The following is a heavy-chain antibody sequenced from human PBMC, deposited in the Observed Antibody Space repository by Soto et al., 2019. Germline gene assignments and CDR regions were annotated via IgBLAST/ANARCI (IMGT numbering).Heavy chain of an antibody. D-gene: IGHD3-10*01. J-gene: IGHJ6*02. Sequence: QVHLVQSGAEVKKPGSSVKVSCKTSGGSFNNYAVSWVRQAPGQGLEWMGGSIPNFDTPNYAQKFQDRVTIIADESTSTVYMELRSIRSNDTAVYYCAVAMVREILIFESSGMHVWGQGTTVIVSS. CDR1: GGSFNNYA. V-gene: IGHV1-69*01. CDR3: AVAMVREILIFESSGMHV. CDR2: SIPNFDTP.